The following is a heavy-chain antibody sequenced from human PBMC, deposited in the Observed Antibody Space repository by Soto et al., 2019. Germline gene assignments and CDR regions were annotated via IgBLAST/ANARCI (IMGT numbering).Heavy chain of an antibody. CDR1: GGSFSSGTYH. CDR2: ISYRGIT. CDR3: ARMSATGTRWFDP. J-gene: IGHJ5*02. V-gene: IGHV4-31*03. Sequence: SETLSLTCTVSGGSFSSGTYHWSWVRQHPGQGLEWIASISYRGITYSNPSLKSRLSMSVDTSKNQFSLNLTSVTAADTAVYHCARMSATGTRWFDPWGQGTLVTVSS. D-gene: IGHD6-13*01.